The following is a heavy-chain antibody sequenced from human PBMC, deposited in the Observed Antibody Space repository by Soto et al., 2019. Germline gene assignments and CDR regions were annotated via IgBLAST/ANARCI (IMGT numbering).Heavy chain of an antibody. CDR3: ERYESNCYCGLDA. D-gene: IGHD3-16*01. V-gene: IGHV4-59*01. CDR1: GGSISSYY. CDR2: IYYSGIT. J-gene: IGHJ6*02. Sequence: QVQLQESGPGLVKPSETLSLTCTVSGGSISSYYWCWIRQPPAKGLEWIGYIYYSGITNYNPSLNSHVTIPVDPSNIPLALKLSSVTAEETAVYACERYESNCYCGLDAWGQGTTVTVSS.